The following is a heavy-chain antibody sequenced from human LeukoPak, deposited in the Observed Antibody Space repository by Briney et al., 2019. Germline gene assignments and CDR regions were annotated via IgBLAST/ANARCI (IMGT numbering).Heavy chain of an antibody. Sequence: GASVKVSCKASGYTFTGYYMHWVRQAPGQGLEWMGWISAYNGNTNYAQKLQGRVTMTTDTSTSTAYMELRSLRSDDTAVYYCARSGYSSSWYGYWGQGTLVTVSS. V-gene: IGHV1-18*04. CDR3: ARSGYSSSWYGY. D-gene: IGHD6-13*01. CDR2: ISAYNGNT. CDR1: GYTFTGYY. J-gene: IGHJ4*02.